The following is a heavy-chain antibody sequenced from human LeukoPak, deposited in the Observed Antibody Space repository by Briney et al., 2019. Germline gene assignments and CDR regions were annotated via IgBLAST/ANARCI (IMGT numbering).Heavy chain of an antibody. CDR1: GFTFNRYW. J-gene: IGHJ6*02. V-gene: IGHV3-74*03. D-gene: IGHD3/OR15-3a*01. CDR3: VSLDGVYYYHMDV. Sequence: GGSLRLSCAASGFTFNRYWMHWVRQAPGKGLVWVSRISPDGNSATYADSVKGRFTISRDNAKNTLYLQMNSLRAEDSAVYYCVSLDGVYYYHMDVWGQGTTVTVSS. CDR2: ISPDGNSA.